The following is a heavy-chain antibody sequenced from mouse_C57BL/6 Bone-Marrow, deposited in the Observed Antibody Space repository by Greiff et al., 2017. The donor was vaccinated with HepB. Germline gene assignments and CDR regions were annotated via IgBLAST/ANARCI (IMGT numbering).Heavy chain of an antibody. D-gene: IGHD1-1*01. V-gene: IGHV1-69*01. CDR2: IDPSDSYT. CDR3: ARRGEFITTVVALEDYAMDY. Sequence: QVQLQQPGAELVMPGASVKLSCKASGYTFTSYWMHWVKQRPGQGLEWIGEIDPSDSYTNYNQKFKGKSTLTVDKSSSTAYMQLSSLTSEDSAVYYCARRGEFITTVVALEDYAMDYWGQGTSVTVSS. CDR1: GYTFTSYW. J-gene: IGHJ4*01.